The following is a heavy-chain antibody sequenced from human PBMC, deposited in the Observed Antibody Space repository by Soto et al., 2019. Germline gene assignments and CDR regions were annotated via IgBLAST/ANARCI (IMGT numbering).Heavy chain of an antibody. V-gene: IGHV4-34*01. CDR3: ARGNYYYYGMDV. CDR2: INHSGST. J-gene: IGHJ6*02. CDR1: GGSFSGYY. Sequence: PSETLPLTCAVYGGSFSGYYCSWIRQPPGKGLEWIGEINHSGSTNYNPSLKSRVTISVDTSKNQFSLKLSSVTAADTAVYYCARGNYYYYGMDVWGQGTTVTVSS.